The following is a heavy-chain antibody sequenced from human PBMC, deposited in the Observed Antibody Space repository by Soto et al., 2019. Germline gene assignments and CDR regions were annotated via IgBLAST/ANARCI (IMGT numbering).Heavy chain of an antibody. J-gene: IGHJ4*02. Sequence: QVPLVQSGAEVKKPGASVKVSCKASGYTFTSYAMHWVRQAPGQRLEWMGWINAGNGNTKYSQKFQGRVTITRDTSASTAYMELSSLRSEDTAVYYCARAYCSGGSCSPFDYWGQGTLVTVSS. V-gene: IGHV1-3*01. D-gene: IGHD2-15*01. CDR1: GYTFTSYA. CDR2: INAGNGNT. CDR3: ARAYCSGGSCSPFDY.